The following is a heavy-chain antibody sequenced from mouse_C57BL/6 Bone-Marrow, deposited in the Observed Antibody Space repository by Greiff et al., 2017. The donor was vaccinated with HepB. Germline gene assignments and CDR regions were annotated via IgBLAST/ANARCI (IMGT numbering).Heavy chain of an antibody. CDR3: IDITAVGLDY. J-gene: IGHJ2*01. CDR2: IRLKSDNYAT. Sequence: EVKLVESGGGLVQPGGSMKLSCVASGLTFSNHWMNWVRQSPEKGLEWVAQIRLKSDNYATHYAESVKGRFTISRDDSKSSVYLQMNNLRAEDTGIYYCIDITAVGLDYWGQGTTLTVSS. V-gene: IGHV6-3*01. D-gene: IGHD1-1*01. CDR1: GLTFSNHW.